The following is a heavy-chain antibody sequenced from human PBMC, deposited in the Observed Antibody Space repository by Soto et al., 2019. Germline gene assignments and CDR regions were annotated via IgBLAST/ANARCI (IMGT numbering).Heavy chain of an antibody. CDR2: IGTAGDT. Sequence: GGSLRLSCAASGFTFSSYDMHWVRQATGKGLEWVSAIGTAGDTYYPGSVKGRFTISRENAKNSLYLQMNSLRAGDTAVYYCARGVRRTPVTTGEFDYWGKGTLVTGSS. J-gene: IGHJ4*02. V-gene: IGHV3-13*01. CDR3: ARGVRRTPVTTGEFDY. D-gene: IGHD4-17*01. CDR1: GFTFSSYD.